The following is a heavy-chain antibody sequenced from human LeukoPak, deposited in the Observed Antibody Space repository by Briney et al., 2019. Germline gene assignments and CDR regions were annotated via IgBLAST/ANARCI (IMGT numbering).Heavy chain of an antibody. J-gene: IGHJ4*02. CDR2: INPNSGGT. CDR1: GYTFTGYY. V-gene: IGHV1-2*02. Sequence: GASVKVSCKASGYTFTGYYMHWVRQAPGQGLEWMGWINPNSGGTNYAQKFQGRVTMTRDTSISTAYMELSRLRFDDTAVYYCARARGYRGSFDYWGQGTLVTVSS. CDR3: ARARGYRGSFDY. D-gene: IGHD5-18*01.